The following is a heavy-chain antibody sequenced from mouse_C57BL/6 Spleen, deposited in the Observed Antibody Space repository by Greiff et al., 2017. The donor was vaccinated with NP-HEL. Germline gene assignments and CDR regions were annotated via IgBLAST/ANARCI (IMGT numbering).Heavy chain of an antibody. J-gene: IGHJ4*01. CDR2: ISDGGSYT. Sequence: DVMLVESGGGLVKPGGSLKLSCAASGFTFSSYAMSWVRQTPEKRLEWVATISDGGSYTYYPDNVKGRFTISRDNAKNNLYLQMSHLKSEDTAMYYCARWITTVYYYAMDYWGQGTSVTVSS. CDR3: ARWITTVYYYAMDY. D-gene: IGHD1-1*01. V-gene: IGHV5-4*03. CDR1: GFTFSSYA.